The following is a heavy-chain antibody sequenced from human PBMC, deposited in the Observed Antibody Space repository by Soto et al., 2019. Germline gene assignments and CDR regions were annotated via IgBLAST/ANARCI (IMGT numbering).Heavy chain of an antibody. D-gene: IGHD3-16*01. J-gene: IGHJ4*02. Sequence: PGGSLRLSCTASGFIFSDYYMSWIRQAPVKGLEWVSDISNSGRITHHADSVEGRFTISRDNAKDSLYLQMNSLRPEDSAIYYCARDHGGGGLTLEYWGQGTLVTVSS. V-gene: IGHV3-11*01. CDR2: ISNSGRIT. CDR3: ARDHGGGGLTLEY. CDR1: GFIFSDYY.